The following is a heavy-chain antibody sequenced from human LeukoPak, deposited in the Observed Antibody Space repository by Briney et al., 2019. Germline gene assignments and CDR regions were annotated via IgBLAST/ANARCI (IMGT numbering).Heavy chain of an antibody. V-gene: IGHV4-4*07. CDR1: GGSINSYY. CDR3: ARVGIAVAGIDY. J-gene: IGHJ4*02. Sequence: SETLSLTCTVSGGSINSYYWSWIRQPAGKGLEWLGRIYTSGSTNYNPSLKSRVTMSVDTSKNQFSLKLSSVTAADTAVYYCARVGIAVAGIDYWGQGTLVTVSS. CDR2: IYTSGST. D-gene: IGHD6-19*01.